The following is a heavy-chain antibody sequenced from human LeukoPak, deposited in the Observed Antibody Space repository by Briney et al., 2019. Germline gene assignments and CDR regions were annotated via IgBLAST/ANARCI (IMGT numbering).Heavy chain of an antibody. V-gene: IGHV4-59*08. CDR1: GGSISSYY. CDR2: IYYSGST. Sequence: PSETLSLTCTVSGGSISSYYWSWIRQPPGKGLEWIGYIYYSGSTYYNPSLKSRVTISVDTSKNQFSLKLSSVTAADTAVYYCARGSCSSTSCSNFDYWGQGTLVTVSS. D-gene: IGHD2-2*01. J-gene: IGHJ4*02. CDR3: ARGSCSSTSCSNFDY.